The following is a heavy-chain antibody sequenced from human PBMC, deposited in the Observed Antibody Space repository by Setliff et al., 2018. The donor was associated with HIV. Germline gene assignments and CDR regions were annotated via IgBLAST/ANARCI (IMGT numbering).Heavy chain of an antibody. D-gene: IGHD6-13*01. V-gene: IGHV4-39*01. Sequence: SETLSLTCNVSGFSFRNSFYNWGWIRQPPGKGLEWIGTIYYSGTTYYNPSLKSRVTMSIDTSQNQFSQKLTSVTATDTAVYYCARHRYSSSINWFDPWGQGTLVTVSS. J-gene: IGHJ5*02. CDR3: ARHRYSSSINWFDP. CDR2: IYYSGTT. CDR1: GFSFRNSFYN.